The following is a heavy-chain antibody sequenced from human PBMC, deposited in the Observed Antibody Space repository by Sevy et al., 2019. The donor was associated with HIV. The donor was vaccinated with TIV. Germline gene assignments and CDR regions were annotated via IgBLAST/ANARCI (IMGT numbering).Heavy chain of an antibody. CDR3: AREGSTVTTYYYYGMDV. Sequence: GESLKISCAASGFTFSSYGMHWVRQAPGKGLEWVAVIWYDGSNKYYADSVKGRFTISRDNSKNTLYLQMNSLRAEDTAVYYCAREGSTVTTYYYYGMDVWGQGTTVTVSS. CDR2: IWYDGSNK. J-gene: IGHJ6*02. V-gene: IGHV3-33*01. D-gene: IGHD4-4*01. CDR1: GFTFSSYG.